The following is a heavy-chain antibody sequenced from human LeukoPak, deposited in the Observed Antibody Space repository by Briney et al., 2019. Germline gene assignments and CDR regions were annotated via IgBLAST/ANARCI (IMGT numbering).Heavy chain of an antibody. CDR2: ISSSGSTI. V-gene: IGHV3-48*03. Sequence: PGGSLRLSCAASGFTFSSYEMNWVRQAPGKGLEWVSYISSSGSTIYYADSVKGRFTISRDNAKNSLYLQMNSPRAEDTAVYYCARDLGGLYSSGWDIWGQGTMVTVSS. CDR3: ARDLGGLYSSGWDI. J-gene: IGHJ3*02. D-gene: IGHD6-19*01. CDR1: GFTFSSYE.